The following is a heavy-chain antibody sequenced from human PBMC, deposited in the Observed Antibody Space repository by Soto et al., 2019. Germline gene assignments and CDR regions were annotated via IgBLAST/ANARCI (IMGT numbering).Heavy chain of an antibody. CDR3: ARSKSGGLWFDP. V-gene: IGHV4-31*03. D-gene: IGHD3-10*01. Sequence: PLEILSLTCTVSGGSISSGGYYWSWIRQHPGKGLEWIGYIYYSGSTYYNPSLKSRVTISVDTSKNQFSLKLSSVTAADTAVYYCARSKSGGLWFDPWGQGTLVTVSS. CDR1: GGSISSGGYY. CDR2: IYYSGST. J-gene: IGHJ5*02.